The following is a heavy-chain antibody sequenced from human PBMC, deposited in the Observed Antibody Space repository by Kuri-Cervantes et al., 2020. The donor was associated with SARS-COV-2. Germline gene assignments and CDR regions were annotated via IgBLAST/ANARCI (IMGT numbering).Heavy chain of an antibody. Sequence: SQTLSLTCAVYGGFFSGYYWSWIRQPPGKGLEWIGEINHSGSTNYNPSLKSRVTISVDTSKNQFSLKLSSVTAADTAVYYCARVHARGWFDPWGQGTLVTVSS. CDR1: GGFFSGYY. D-gene: IGHD6-6*01. CDR3: ARVHARGWFDP. CDR2: INHSGST. J-gene: IGHJ5*02. V-gene: IGHV4-34*01.